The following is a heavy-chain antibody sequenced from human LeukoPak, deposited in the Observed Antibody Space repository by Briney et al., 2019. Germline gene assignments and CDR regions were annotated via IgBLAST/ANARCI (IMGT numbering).Heavy chain of an antibody. D-gene: IGHD2-2*01. CDR3: ARSSVIVPAAINWFDP. J-gene: IGHJ5*02. V-gene: IGHV1-2*02. Sequence: ASVKVSCKASGYTFTDYYMHWVRQAPGQGLEWMGWMNPKNGGTNHAQKFQGRVIMTRDTSISTSYMELSRLTSDDTAVYHCARSSVIVPAAINWFDPWGQGTLVTVSS. CDR1: GYTFTDYY. CDR2: MNPKNGGT.